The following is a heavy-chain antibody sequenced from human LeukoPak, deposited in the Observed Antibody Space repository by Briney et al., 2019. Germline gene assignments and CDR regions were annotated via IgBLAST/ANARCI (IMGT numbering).Heavy chain of an antibody. CDR3: ARDGAVAGGGRWFDP. V-gene: IGHV4-59*01. CDR2: INYSGST. J-gene: IGHJ5*02. CDR1: SGSIGTYY. D-gene: IGHD6-19*01. Sequence: SETLSLTCTASSGSIGTYYWSWIRQPPGKGLEWIGYINYSGSTDYNPSLKSRVTISVDTSKNQFSLKLTSVTAADTAVYYCARDGAVAGGGRWFDPWGRGTLVTVSS.